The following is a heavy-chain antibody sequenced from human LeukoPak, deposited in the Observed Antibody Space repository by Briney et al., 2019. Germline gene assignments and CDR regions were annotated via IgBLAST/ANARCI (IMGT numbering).Heavy chain of an antibody. CDR1: GFTFSTYG. Sequence: GGSLRLSCAASGFTFSTYGMTWVRQAPGKGLDWVSGITGNGGSTYYADSVKGRFTISRDNSKNTLYLQMDSLRAEDTAIYYCAKESSQWLVPYWGRGTLVTVSS. CDR2: ITGNGGST. V-gene: IGHV3-23*01. CDR3: AKESSQWLVPY. J-gene: IGHJ4*02. D-gene: IGHD6-19*01.